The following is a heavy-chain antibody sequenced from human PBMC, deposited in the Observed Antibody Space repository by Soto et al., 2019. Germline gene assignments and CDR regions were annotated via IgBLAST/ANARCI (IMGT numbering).Heavy chain of an antibody. D-gene: IGHD3-10*01. V-gene: IGHV1-18*01. CDR2: ISAYNGNT. CDR1: GYTFTSYG. J-gene: IGHJ6*02. CDR3: ARDLITMVRGVTDYYYGMDV. Sequence: ASVKVSFKASGYTFTSYGIRWVRQAPGQGLEWMGWISAYNGNTNYAQKLQGRVTMTTDTSTSTAYMELTSLRSDDTAVYYCARDLITMVRGVTDYYYGMDVWRQGTTVTVSS.